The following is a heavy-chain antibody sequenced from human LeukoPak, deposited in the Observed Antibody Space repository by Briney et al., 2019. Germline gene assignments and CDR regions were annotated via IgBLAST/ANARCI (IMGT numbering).Heavy chain of an antibody. Sequence: GGSLRLSCAASGFTFSSYAMSWVRQAPGKGLEWVSVIYSGGSTYYADSVKGRFTISRDNAKNSLYLQMDSLRAEDTAMYYCARKVSGSPGGFDYWGQGTLVTVSS. CDR2: IYSGGST. V-gene: IGHV3-66*01. CDR1: GFTFSSYA. CDR3: ARKVSGSPGGFDY. D-gene: IGHD1-26*01. J-gene: IGHJ4*02.